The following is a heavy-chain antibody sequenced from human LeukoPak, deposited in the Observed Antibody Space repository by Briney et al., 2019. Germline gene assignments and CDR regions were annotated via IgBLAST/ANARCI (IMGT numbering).Heavy chain of an antibody. CDR3: ASTNCSSASCYGANWFDP. V-gene: IGHV4-30-4*08. J-gene: IGHJ5*02. CDR2: IYYSGST. D-gene: IGHD2-2*01. Sequence: PSETLSLTCTVSGGSISSGDYYWSWIRQPPGKGLEWIGYIYYSGSTFHYNPSLKSRVNISIDTSKYQFSLRLSSVTAVDTAVYYCASTNCSSASCYGANWFDPWGQGTLVTVSS. CDR1: GGSISSGDYY.